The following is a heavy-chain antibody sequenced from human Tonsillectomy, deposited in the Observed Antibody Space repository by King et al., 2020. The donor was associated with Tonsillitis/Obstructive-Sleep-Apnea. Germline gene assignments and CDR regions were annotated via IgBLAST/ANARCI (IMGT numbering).Heavy chain of an antibody. V-gene: IGHV4-59*01. CDR1: GGSISSYY. CDR2: IYYSGST. CDR3: ARVPSRGDDY. Sequence: VQLQQSGPGLVKPSETLYLTCTVSGGSISSYYWSWIRQPPGKGLEWIGYIYYSGSTNYNPSLKSRVIISVDTSKNQFSLKLSSVTAADTAVYYCARVPSRGDDYWGQGTLVTVSS. J-gene: IGHJ4*02.